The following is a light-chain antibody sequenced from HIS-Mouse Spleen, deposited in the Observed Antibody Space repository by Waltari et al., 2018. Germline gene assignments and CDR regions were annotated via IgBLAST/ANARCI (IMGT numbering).Light chain of an antibody. J-gene: IGLJ3*02. CDR1: VLAKKY. Sequence: SYELTQPSSVSVSPGQTARNTCSGDVLAKKYARWFQQKPGQAPGLVIYKDSERPSGIPERFSGSSSGTTVTLTISGAQVEDEADYYCYSAADNNLGVFGGGTKLTVL. V-gene: IGLV3-27*01. CDR2: KDS. CDR3: YSAADNNLGV.